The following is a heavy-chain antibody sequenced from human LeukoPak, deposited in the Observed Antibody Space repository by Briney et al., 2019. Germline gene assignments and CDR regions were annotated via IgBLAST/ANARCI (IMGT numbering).Heavy chain of an antibody. CDR2: ISSSSYI. CDR1: GFTFSSYS. J-gene: IGHJ4*02. D-gene: IGHD2-2*02. V-gene: IGHV3-21*01. Sequence: GGSLRLSCAASGFTFSSYSMNWVRRAPGKGLEWVSSISSSSYIYYADSVKGRFTISRDNAKNSLYLQMNSLRAEDTAVYYCARDLYCSSTSCYIFDYWGQGTLVTVSS. CDR3: ARDLYCSSTSCYIFDY.